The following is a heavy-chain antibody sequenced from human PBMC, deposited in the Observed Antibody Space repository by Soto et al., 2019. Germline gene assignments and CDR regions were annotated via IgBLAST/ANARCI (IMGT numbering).Heavy chain of an antibody. Sequence: GGSLRLSCAASGFTFSSYAMSWVRQAPGKGLEWVSAISASGRSTFHADSVKGRFTISRDNSHNTLYLQMNSLRAEDTAVYYCAKRVNTYYFDSWGQGTLVTVSS. CDR2: ISASGRST. V-gene: IGHV3-23*01. J-gene: IGHJ4*02. CDR1: GFTFSSYA. D-gene: IGHD3-3*01. CDR3: AKRVNTYYFDS.